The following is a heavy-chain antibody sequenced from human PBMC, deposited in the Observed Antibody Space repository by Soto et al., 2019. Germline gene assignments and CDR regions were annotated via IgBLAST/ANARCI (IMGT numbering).Heavy chain of an antibody. CDR1: VFTFSIYA. J-gene: IGHJ5*02. Sequence: RGSLRISCATSVFTFSIYAMHWVRQAPGKGLDWVAVISYDGSNKYYADSVKGRFTISRDNSKNTLYLQMKSLRAEDTAVYYCARGVVPAANNKGNWFDPWGQGTLVTVSS. CDR3: ARGVVPAANNKGNWFDP. V-gene: IGHV3-30-3*01. D-gene: IGHD2-2*01. CDR2: ISYDGSNK.